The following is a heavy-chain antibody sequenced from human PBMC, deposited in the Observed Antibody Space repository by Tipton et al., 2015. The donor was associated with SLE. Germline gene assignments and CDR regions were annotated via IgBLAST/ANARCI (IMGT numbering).Heavy chain of an antibody. CDR1: GSYISSGSYY. V-gene: IGHV4-61*09. CDR3: ARRSSSWDVN. Sequence: TLSLTCTVSGSYISSGSYYWSWIRQPAGKGLEWIGYIYTSGSTNYNPSLKSRVTISVDTSKNQFSLKLSSVTAADTAVYYCARRSSSWDVNWGQGTLVTVSS. CDR2: IYTSGST. D-gene: IGHD6-13*01. J-gene: IGHJ4*02.